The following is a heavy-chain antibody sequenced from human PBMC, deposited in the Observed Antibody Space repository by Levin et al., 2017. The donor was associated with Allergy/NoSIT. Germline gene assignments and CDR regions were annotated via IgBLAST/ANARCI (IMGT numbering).Heavy chain of an antibody. V-gene: IGHV3-30-3*01. J-gene: IGHJ4*02. D-gene: IGHD3-10*01. CDR1: GFTFSSYA. Sequence: GESLKISCAASGFTFSSYAMHWVRQAPGKGLEWVAVISYDGSNKYYADSVKGRFTISRDNSKNTLYLQMNSLRAEDTAVYYCARGRGGSGPPLYWGQGTLVTVSS. CDR3: ARGRGGSGPPLY. CDR2: ISYDGSNK.